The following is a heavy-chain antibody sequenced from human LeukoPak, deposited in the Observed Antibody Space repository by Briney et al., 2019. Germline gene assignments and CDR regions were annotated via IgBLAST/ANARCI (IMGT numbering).Heavy chain of an antibody. D-gene: IGHD2-8*01. Sequence: GESLKISCKGSGYSFTSDWIGWVRQMPGKDLEWMGIIYPGDSDTRYSPSFQGQVTISADKSISTAYLQWSSLKASDTAMYYCARRLGDCTNGVCTYYFDYWGQGTLVTVSS. CDR3: ARRLGDCTNGVCTYYFDY. CDR1: GYSFTSDW. V-gene: IGHV5-51*01. J-gene: IGHJ4*02. CDR2: IYPGDSDT.